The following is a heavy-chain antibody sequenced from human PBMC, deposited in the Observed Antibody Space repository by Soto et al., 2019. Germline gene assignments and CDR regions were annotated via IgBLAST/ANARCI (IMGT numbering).Heavy chain of an antibody. CDR2: IRPYNGNT. D-gene: IGHD2-15*01. Sequence: QVQLVQSGAEVKKPGASVKVSCKASGYTFTNYGISWVRQAPGQGLEWMGWIRPYNGNTNYAQKLQGRVTMTTDTSSRTAHVELRGLRGDDTALYYCERVVGDWFDPSGQVSLVAISS. J-gene: IGHJ5*02. V-gene: IGHV1-18*01. CDR3: ERVVGDWFDP. CDR1: GYTFTNYG.